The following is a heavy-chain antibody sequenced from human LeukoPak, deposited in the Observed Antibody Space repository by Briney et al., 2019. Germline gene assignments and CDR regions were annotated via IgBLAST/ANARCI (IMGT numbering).Heavy chain of an antibody. Sequence: GGPLRLSCAASGFTFDDYTMHWVRQAPGKGLEWVSLISWDGGSTYYADSVKGRFTISRDNGKNSLYLQMNSLRTEDTALYYCAKDIRYFDRRGGFDYWGQGTLVTVSS. J-gene: IGHJ4*02. D-gene: IGHD3-9*01. CDR1: GFTFDDYT. CDR3: AKDIRYFDRRGGFDY. V-gene: IGHV3-43*01. CDR2: ISWDGGST.